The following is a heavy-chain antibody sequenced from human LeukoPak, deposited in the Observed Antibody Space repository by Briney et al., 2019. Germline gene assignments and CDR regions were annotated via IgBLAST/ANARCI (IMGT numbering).Heavy chain of an antibody. CDR1: GFTFSDYE. CDR3: PTLRINYYYTMDV. J-gene: IGHJ6*02. Sequence: PGGSLRLSCAASGFTFSDYEVNWVRQAPGKGLEWVSYISSSGGTRYYADSVKGRFTISRDNAKNSLYLQMNSLRAEDTAVYYCPTLRINYYYTMDVWGQGTTVSVSS. CDR2: ISSSGGTR. V-gene: IGHV3-48*03. D-gene: IGHD3-16*01.